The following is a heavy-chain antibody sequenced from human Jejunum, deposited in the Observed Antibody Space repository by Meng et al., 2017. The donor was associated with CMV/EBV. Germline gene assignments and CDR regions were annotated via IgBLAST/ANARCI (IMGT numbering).Heavy chain of an antibody. CDR1: SSYQ. CDR2: IYAGAGA. J-gene: IGHJ6*02. V-gene: IGHV3-53*01. Sequence: SSYQMSWVRQAPGRGLEWVSYIYAGAGADYADSVKGRFTISRDNSRNTVYLQMNNLRAEDTAVYYCTSARLEAIRGYFYHHGMDVWGPGTTGTVSS. CDR3: TSARLEAIRGYFYHHGMDV. D-gene: IGHD1-1*01.